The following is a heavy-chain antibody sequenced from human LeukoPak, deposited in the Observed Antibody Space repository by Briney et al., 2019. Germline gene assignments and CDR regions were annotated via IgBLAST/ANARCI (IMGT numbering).Heavy chain of an antibody. Sequence: GGSLRLSCSASGFNFRTHAMHWVRQAPGKGLEWVAMIWRGGNYKLYADSLEGRSTISRDDSRSTLSLQIHSLRVEDTAVYYCVTDPPDSGWAFWSWGQGALVTVSS. D-gene: IGHD6-25*01. V-gene: IGHV3-33*01. CDR2: IWRGGNYK. CDR3: VTDPPDSGWAFWS. CDR1: GFNFRTHA. J-gene: IGHJ5*02.